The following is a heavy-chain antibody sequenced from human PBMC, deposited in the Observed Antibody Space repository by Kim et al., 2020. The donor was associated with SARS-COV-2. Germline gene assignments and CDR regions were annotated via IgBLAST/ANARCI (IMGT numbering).Heavy chain of an antibody. CDR1: GFTFSTYD. J-gene: IGHJ4*02. V-gene: IGHV3-30*04. CDR3: ARDMLLGQPDYMDH. Sequence: GGSLRLSCAASGFTFSTYDMHWVRHAPGKGLEWVAVISIDSNTKYYADSVKGRVTISRDNSKNTLYLQMNSLRADDTAVYYCARDMLLGQPDYMDHWGQGTVVTVSS. CDR2: ISIDSNTK. D-gene: IGHD3-16*01.